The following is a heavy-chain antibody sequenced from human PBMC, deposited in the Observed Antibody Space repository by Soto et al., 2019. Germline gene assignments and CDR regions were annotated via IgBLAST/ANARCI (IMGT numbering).Heavy chain of an antibody. J-gene: IGHJ4*02. V-gene: IGHV3-23*01. CDR3: AKDSEYSSGWYSQIFDY. CDR2: ISGSGGST. CDR1: GFTFSSYA. Sequence: GGSLRLSCAASGFTFSSYAMSWVRQAPGKGLEWVSAISGSGGSTYYADSVKGRFTISRDNSKNTLYLQMNSLRAEDTAVYYCAKDSEYSSGWYSQIFDYWGQGTLVTVSS. D-gene: IGHD6-19*01.